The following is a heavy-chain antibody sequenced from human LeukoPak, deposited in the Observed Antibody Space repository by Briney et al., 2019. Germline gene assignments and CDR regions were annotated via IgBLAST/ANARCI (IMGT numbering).Heavy chain of an antibody. CDR2: ISGSGGST. V-gene: IGHV3-23*01. J-gene: IGHJ4*02. Sequence: GGSLRLSCAASGFTFSSYAMSWVRQAPGKGLEWVSAISGSGGSTYYADSVKGRFTISRDNSKNTLYLQMNSLRAEDTAVYYCAKDGMNWNSADYFDYWGQGTLVTVSS. CDR3: AKDGMNWNSADYFDY. CDR1: GFTFSSYA. D-gene: IGHD1-7*01.